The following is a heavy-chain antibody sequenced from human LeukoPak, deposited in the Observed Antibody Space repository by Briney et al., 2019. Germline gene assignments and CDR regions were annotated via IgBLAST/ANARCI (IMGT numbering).Heavy chain of an antibody. Sequence: SSYYWGWIRQPPGKGLEWIVSIYYSGRTYYNPSLKSRVTISVDTSKNQFSLNLRFVTAADTAVYYCARYHDSSDYWGQGTLVTVSS. CDR2: IYYSGRT. V-gene: IGHV4-39*01. CDR3: ARYHDSSDY. J-gene: IGHJ4*02. CDR1: SSYY. D-gene: IGHD3-22*01.